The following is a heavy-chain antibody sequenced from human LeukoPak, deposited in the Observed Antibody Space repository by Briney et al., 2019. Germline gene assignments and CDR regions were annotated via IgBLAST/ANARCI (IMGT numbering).Heavy chain of an antibody. V-gene: IGHV3-21*01. CDR3: ARDPSWDILTGYNWFDP. D-gene: IGHD3-9*01. Sequence: GGSLRLSCAASGFIFSTYNMNWVRQSPGKGLEWISSVSSSSSYIYYIDSVKGRFTISRDNAKNSLYLQMNSLRAEDTAVYYCARDPSWDILTGYNWFDPWGQGTLVTVSS. CDR1: GFIFSTYN. J-gene: IGHJ5*02. CDR2: VSSSSSYI.